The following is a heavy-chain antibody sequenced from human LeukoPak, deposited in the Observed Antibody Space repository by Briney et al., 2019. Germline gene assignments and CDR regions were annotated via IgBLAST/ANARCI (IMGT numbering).Heavy chain of an antibody. D-gene: IGHD5-12*01. V-gene: IGHV3-21*04. CDR1: GFTFSSYS. Sequence: GGSLRLSCAASGFTFSSYSMNWVRQAPGKGLEWVSSISSSSSYIYYADSVKGRFTISRDNAKNSLYLQMNSLRAEDTAVYYCARAISGYATPFDYWGQGTLVTVSS. J-gene: IGHJ4*02. CDR2: ISSSSSYI. CDR3: ARAISGYATPFDY.